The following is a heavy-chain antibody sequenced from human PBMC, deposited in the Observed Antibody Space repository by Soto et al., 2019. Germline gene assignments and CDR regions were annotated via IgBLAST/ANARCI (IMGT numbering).Heavy chain of an antibody. CDR2: IWYDGSNK. Sequence: QVQLVESGGGVVQPGRSLRLSCAASGFTFSSYGMHWVRQAPGKGLEWVAVIWYDGSNKYYADSVKGRFTISRDNSKNTLYLQMNSLRAEDTAVYYCARDLASYIVAEYYYYYYGMDVWGQGTTVTVSS. CDR1: GFTFSSYG. J-gene: IGHJ6*02. CDR3: ARDLASYIVAEYYYYYYGMDV. V-gene: IGHV3-33*01. D-gene: IGHD6-13*01.